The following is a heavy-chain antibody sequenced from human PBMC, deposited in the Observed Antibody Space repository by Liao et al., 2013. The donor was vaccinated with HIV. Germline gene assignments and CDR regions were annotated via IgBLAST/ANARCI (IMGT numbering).Heavy chain of an antibody. CDR1: GGSISGKTYY. J-gene: IGHJ6*03. Sequence: QLQLQQSGPGLVQPSETLSLACNVSGGSISGKTYYWGWIRQPPGKGLEWIGSIYYSGSTYYNPSLRSRVRISIETSNNHFSLSLSSVTAADTAVYYCARVGMTTITGYYYYIDVWGKGTTVTVSS. V-gene: IGHV4-39*02. CDR3: ARVGMTTITGYYYYIDV. D-gene: IGHD5-24*01. CDR2: IYYSGST.